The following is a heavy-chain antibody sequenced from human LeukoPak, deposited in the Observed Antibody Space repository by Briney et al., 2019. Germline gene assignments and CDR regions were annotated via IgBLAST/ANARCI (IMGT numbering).Heavy chain of an antibody. CDR3: ARRTWYSSSWARFDY. J-gene: IGHJ4*02. CDR2: IYGSGST. D-gene: IGHD6-13*01. V-gene: IGHV4-61*02. CDR1: GGSISSGSYY. Sequence: SETLSLTCTVSGGSISSGSYYWTWIRQPAGKGLEWIGRIYGSGSTNYNPSLKSRVTMSVDTSKNQFSLKLSSVTAADTAVYYCARRTWYSSSWARFDYWGQGTLVTVSS.